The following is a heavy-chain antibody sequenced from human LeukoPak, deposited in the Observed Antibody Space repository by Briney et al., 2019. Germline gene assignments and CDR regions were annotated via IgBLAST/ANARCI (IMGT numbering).Heavy chain of an antibody. CDR2: IYYTGST. J-gene: IGHJ4*02. V-gene: IGHV4-59*11. CDR3: ARGWRYSSGSGIVYSYDG. CDR1: GGSISSHY. D-gene: IGHD6-19*01. Sequence: SETLSLTCSVSGGSISSHYWSWMRQPPGKGLEWIGYIYYTGSTDYNPSLKSRVTISVDTSKNQLSLKLSSVTAADAAVYYCARGWRYSSGSGIVYSYDGWGQGTLVTVSS.